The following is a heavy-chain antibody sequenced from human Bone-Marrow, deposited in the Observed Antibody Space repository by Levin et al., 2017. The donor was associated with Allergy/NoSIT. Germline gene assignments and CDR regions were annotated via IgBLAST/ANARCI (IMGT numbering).Heavy chain of an antibody. CDR3: AKGESFDI. J-gene: IGHJ3*02. V-gene: IGHV3-9*01. CDR1: GFTFEDYA. CDR2: ISWNGGTL. Sequence: SCAASGFTFEDYAMAWVRQPPGKGLQWVSGISWNGGTLDYADSVKGRFTISRDNAKNFLFLQMNSLRAEDTAFYFCAKGESFDIWGQGTMVTVS.